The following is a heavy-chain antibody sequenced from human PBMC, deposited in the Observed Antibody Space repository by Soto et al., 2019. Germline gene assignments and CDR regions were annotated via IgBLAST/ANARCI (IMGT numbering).Heavy chain of an antibody. D-gene: IGHD3-3*01. CDR2: IYYSGST. CDR3: ARDQYDFWSGPRILDY. J-gene: IGHJ4*02. V-gene: IGHV4-61*01. Sequence: SETLSLTFTVSGGSVSSGSYYWSWIRQPPGKGLEWIGYIYYSGSTNYNPSLKSRVTISVDTSKNQFSLKLSSVTAADTAVYYCARDQYDFWSGPRILDYWGQGTLVTVSS. CDR1: GGSVSSGSYY.